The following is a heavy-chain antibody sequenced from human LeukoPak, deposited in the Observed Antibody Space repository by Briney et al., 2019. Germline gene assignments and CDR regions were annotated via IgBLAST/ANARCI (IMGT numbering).Heavy chain of an antibody. D-gene: IGHD3-22*01. Sequence: ETLSLICSVSGGSISSSSHYWGWIRQPPGEGLEWIRRNYYSRSTYYTQSLKRQVTISVDTSKNQFSLKLSSVTAADTAVYYCARVARITMIVVVITDDPFVIWGERTMVTVSS. CDR2: NYYSRST. CDR1: GGSISSSSHY. V-gene: IGHV4-39*07. CDR3: ARVARITMIVVVITDDPFVI. J-gene: IGHJ3*02.